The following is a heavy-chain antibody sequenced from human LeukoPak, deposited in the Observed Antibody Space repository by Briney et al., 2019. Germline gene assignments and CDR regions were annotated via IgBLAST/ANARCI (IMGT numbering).Heavy chain of an antibody. CDR2: ISSSSSYI. CDR3: ARTLSRDSGDVFDI. J-gene: IGHJ3*02. CDR1: GFTFISYW. Sequence: KTGGSLRLSCAASGFTFISYWMHWVRQAPGKGLEWVSSISSSSSYIHYADSVKGRFTISRDNAKNSLYLQMNSLRAEDTAVYYCARTLSRDSGDVFDIWGQGTMVTVSS. D-gene: IGHD1-26*01. V-gene: IGHV3-21*01.